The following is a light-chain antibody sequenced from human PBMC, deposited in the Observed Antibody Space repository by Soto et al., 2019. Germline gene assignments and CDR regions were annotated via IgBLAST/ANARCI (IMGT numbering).Light chain of an antibody. Sequence: QSALTQPASVSGSPGQSITISCTGTSSDVGSYILVSWYQQHPGKAPKLMIYEVNKRPSGVPDRFSGSKSGNTASLTVSGLQAEDEADYYCSSYAGSSNVFGTGTKVTVL. V-gene: IGLV2-14*02. CDR3: SSYAGSSNV. J-gene: IGLJ1*01. CDR1: SSDVGSYIL. CDR2: EVN.